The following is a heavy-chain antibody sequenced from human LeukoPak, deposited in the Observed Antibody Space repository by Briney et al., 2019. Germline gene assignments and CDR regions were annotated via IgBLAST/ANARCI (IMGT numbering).Heavy chain of an antibody. Sequence: GGSLRLSCAASGFTFSSYAMSWVRQAPGKGLEWVSAISGSGGSAYYADSAKGRFTISRDDSKNTLYLQMNSLRVEDTAVYYCTSWGDTTAEYFQRWGQGTLVTVSS. V-gene: IGHV3-23*01. CDR3: TSWGDTTAEYFQR. CDR2: ISGSGGSA. J-gene: IGHJ1*01. D-gene: IGHD2-21*02. CDR1: GFTFSSYA.